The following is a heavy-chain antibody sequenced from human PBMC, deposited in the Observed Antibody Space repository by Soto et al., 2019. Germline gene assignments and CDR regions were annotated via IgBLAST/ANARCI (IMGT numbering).Heavy chain of an antibody. CDR2: ISSSSSTI. V-gene: IGHV3-48*02. CDR1: GFTFSSYS. J-gene: IGHJ6*02. CDR3: ARDGGDPPPAETSIQARIYYYYGMDV. D-gene: IGHD5-18*01. Sequence: GGSLRLSCAASGFTFSSYSMNWVRQAPGKGLEWVSYISSSSSTIYYADSVKGRFTISRDNAKNSLYLQMNSLRDEDTAVYYLARDGGDPPPAETSIQARIYYYYGMDVWGQGTTVTVSS.